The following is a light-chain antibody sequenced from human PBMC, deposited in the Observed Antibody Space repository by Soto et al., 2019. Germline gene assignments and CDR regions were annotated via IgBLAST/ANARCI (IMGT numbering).Light chain of an antibody. Sequence: QSVLTQPSSVSGTPGQGVTISCSGSISNIGNNYVYWFQQLPGTAPKVLSNRNDQRPSGVPDRFSGSKSSTSASLAISGLRSEDEADYYCAAWDDTVRSYVFGTGTKVTVL. CDR3: AAWDDTVRSYV. V-gene: IGLV1-47*01. CDR2: RND. CDR1: ISNIGNNY. J-gene: IGLJ1*01.